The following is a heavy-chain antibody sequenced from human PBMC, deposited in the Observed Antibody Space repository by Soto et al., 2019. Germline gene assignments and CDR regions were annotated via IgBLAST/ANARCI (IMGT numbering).Heavy chain of an antibody. CDR1: GGSISSYY. CDR3: ARRYGGTFEY. D-gene: IGHD4-17*01. CDR2: SYYTGST. V-gene: IGHV4-59*12. J-gene: IGHJ4*02. Sequence: QVQLQESGPGLVKPSETLSLTCTVSGGSISSYYWSWIRQPPGKGMEWIGYSYYTGSTTYNPSLKSRVTIPVDTSKHQSSLKRSSVAAADTAGYYCARRYGGTFEYWCQGTVVTVSS.